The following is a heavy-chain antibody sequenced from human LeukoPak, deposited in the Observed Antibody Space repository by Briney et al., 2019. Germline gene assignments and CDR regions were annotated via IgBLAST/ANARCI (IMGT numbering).Heavy chain of an antibody. D-gene: IGHD3-10*01. CDR2: ISSSGSTI. CDR3: ATDHRHKSIWFGELRMFDY. J-gene: IGHJ4*02. V-gene: IGHV3-48*03. CDR1: GFTFSSYE. Sequence: AGGSLRLSCAASGFTFSSYEMNWVRQAPGKGLEWVSYISSSGSTIYYADSVKGRFTISRDNAKSSLYLQMNSLRAEDTAVYYCATDHRHKSIWFGELRMFDYWGKGTLVTVSS.